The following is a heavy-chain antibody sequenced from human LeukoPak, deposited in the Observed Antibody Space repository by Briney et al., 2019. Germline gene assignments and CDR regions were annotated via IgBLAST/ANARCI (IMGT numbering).Heavy chain of an antibody. D-gene: IGHD5-24*01. CDR2: IYYSGRT. Sequence: SETLSLTCTFSGGSISSNSYYWGWIRQPPGKGLEWAGSIYYSGRTYDNPPLKSRITISVDTSKNQFSLKLNSVTAADAAVYYCARHRRDGYNSEPGSFDYWGQGALVTVSS. V-gene: IGHV4-39*01. CDR1: GGSISSNSYY. J-gene: IGHJ4*02. CDR3: ARHRRDGYNSEPGSFDY.